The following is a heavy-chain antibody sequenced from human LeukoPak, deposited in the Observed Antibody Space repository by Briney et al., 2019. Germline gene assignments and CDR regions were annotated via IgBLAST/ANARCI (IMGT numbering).Heavy chain of an antibody. D-gene: IGHD3-10*01. CDR2: ISSSGSTI. CDR1: GFTFSDYY. Sequence: GSLRLSCAASGFTFSDYYMSWIRPAPGKGLEWVAYISSSGSTIYYADSVKGRFTISRDNAKNSLYLQMNSLRAEDTAVYYCARAIWPYGSGSSIDYWGQGTLVTVSS. CDR3: ARAIWPYGSGSSIDY. V-gene: IGHV3-11*01. J-gene: IGHJ4*02.